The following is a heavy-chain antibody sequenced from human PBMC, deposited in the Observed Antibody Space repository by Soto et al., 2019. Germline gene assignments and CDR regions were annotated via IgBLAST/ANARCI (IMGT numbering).Heavy chain of an antibody. D-gene: IGHD2-15*01. Sequence: QVQLQQWGAGLLKPSETLSLTCAVYGGSFSGYYWSWIRQPPGKGLEWVGEINHSGSTSYNPSLKSRVTISVDTSKNQFSLRLSSVTAADTAVYYCARGYAAPRAADWGQGTLVTVSS. CDR2: INHSGST. J-gene: IGHJ4*02. CDR1: GGSFSGYY. V-gene: IGHV4-34*01. CDR3: ARGYAAPRAAD.